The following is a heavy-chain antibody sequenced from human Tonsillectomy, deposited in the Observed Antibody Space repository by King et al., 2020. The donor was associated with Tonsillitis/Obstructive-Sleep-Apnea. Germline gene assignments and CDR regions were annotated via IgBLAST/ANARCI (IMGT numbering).Heavy chain of an antibody. J-gene: IGHJ4*02. D-gene: IGHD1-14*01. Sequence: QLMQSGAEVKTPGASVKVSCKASGYTFTRYYIHWVRQARGQGLEWMGIINPSDGITTYAQKFQGRVTMTTDTSANIVYLYLSSLRSEDTAVYYCARDDVVGRYIDSCGRGTLVTVSS. CDR2: INPSDGIT. CDR3: ARDDVVGRYIDS. CDR1: GYTFTRYY. V-gene: IGHV1-46*01.